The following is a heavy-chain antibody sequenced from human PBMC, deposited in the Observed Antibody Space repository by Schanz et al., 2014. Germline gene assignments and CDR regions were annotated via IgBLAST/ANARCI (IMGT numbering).Heavy chain of an antibody. CDR1: GFTVSSNH. Sequence: EVQLVESGGGLVKPGGSLRLSCAVSGFTVSSNHMSWVRQAPGKGLEWVSALSGSGGSTYYADSVKGRFTISRDNSKNTVYLQMNRLRAEDTAVYFCARVRRRIATPSTPSFRNYYYYAMDVWGQGTTXTVSS. D-gene: IGHD6-13*01. J-gene: IGHJ6*02. CDR2: SGSGGST. V-gene: IGHV3-23*04. CDR3: ARVRRRIATPSTPSFRNYYYYAMDV.